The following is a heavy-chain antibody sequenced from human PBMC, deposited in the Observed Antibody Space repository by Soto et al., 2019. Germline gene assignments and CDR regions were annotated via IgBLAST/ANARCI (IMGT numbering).Heavy chain of an antibody. D-gene: IGHD3-16*01. CDR1: GGTFSSYT. V-gene: IGHV1-69*02. J-gene: IGHJ5*02. Sequence: QVPLVQSGAEVKKPGSSVKVSCKASGGTFSSYTISWVRQAPGQGLEWMGRIIPILGIANYAQKFQGRVTITADKSTSTAYMELSSLRSEDTAVYYCASTPWGSGSNWFDPWGQGTLVTVSS. CDR3: ASTPWGSGSNWFDP. CDR2: IIPILGIA.